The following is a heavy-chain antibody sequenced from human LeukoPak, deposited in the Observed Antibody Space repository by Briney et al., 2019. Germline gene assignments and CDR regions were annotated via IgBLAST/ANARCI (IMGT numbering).Heavy chain of an antibody. D-gene: IGHD3-10*01. V-gene: IGHV4-39*07. Sequence: SETLSLTCTVSGGSISSINYYWGWIRQPPGKGLEWIGSIYYSGSTYYNPSLKSRFTISVDTSKNQFSLKESSVTAADTAVYYCASLPLGSGSYTFDYWGQGTLVTVSS. CDR2: IYYSGST. CDR3: ASLPLGSGSYTFDY. CDR1: GGSISSINYY. J-gene: IGHJ4*02.